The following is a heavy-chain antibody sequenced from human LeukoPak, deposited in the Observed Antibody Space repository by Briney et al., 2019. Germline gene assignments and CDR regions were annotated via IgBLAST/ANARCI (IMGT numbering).Heavy chain of an antibody. D-gene: IGHD2-15*01. CDR2: IYSGGKT. CDR3: AKDLSLNCSSGSCSLLSFDY. V-gene: IGHV3-53*01. CDR1: GFTVSSNS. Sequence: PGGSLRLSCTVSGFTVSSNSWSWVRQAPGKGLKWLPFIYSGGKTHSSDTVKGRFTISRDNSKNSLSLQMNSLTAEDTAVYYCAKDLSLNCSSGSCSLLSFDYWGQGTLVTVSS. J-gene: IGHJ4*02.